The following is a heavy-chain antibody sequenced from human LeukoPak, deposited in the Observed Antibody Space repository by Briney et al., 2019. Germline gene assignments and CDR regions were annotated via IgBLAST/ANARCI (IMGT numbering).Heavy chain of an antibody. CDR3: AKRAAARTLDY. D-gene: IGHD6-6*01. J-gene: IGHJ4*02. CDR1: GFTFSSSA. CDR2: ISNNGGYT. Sequence: GGSLRLSCAASGFTFSSSAMSWVRQAPGKGLEWVSAISNNGGYTYYADSVQGRFTISRDNSKSTLCLQMNSLRAEDTAVYYCAKRAAARTLDYWGQGTLVTVSS. V-gene: IGHV3-23*01.